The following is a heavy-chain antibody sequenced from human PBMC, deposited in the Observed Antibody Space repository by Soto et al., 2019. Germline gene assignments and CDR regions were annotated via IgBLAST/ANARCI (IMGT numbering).Heavy chain of an antibody. J-gene: IGHJ4*02. Sequence: SETLALTFTVSGGSISRCCYYWSWIRQHPGKGLEWIGYIYYSGSTYYNPSLKSRVTISVDTSKDQFSLKLSSVTAADTAVYYCARVGCGGDCPTPYYFDYWGQGTLVTVSS. CDR2: IYYSGST. D-gene: IGHD2-21*02. V-gene: IGHV4-31*03. CDR1: GGSISRCCYY. CDR3: ARVGCGGDCPTPYYFDY.